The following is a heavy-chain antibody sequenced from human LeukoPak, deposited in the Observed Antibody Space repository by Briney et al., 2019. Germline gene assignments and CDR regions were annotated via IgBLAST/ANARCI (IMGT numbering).Heavy chain of an antibody. J-gene: IGHJ4*02. CDR2: VSGGGETT. CDR1: GFTFNDYA. CDR3: ARDYADYVGYFFFDY. V-gene: IGHV3-23*01. Sequence: GGSQRLSCAASGFTFNDYAMNSVRQAPGKGLEWVSSVSGGGETTYYADSAKGRFTISRDNFQNTLYLQMNSLRAGDAAVYYCARDYADYVGYFFFDYWGQGTLVTVSS. D-gene: IGHD4-17*01.